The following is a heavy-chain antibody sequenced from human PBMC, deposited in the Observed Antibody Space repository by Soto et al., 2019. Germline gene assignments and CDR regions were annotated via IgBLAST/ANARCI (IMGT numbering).Heavy chain of an antibody. CDR2: IIPIFGTA. CDR3: ARTSSDIVVVPAAKHYNWFDP. Sequence: QVQLVQSGAEVKKPGSSVKVSCKASGGTFSSYAISWVRQAPGQGLEWMGGIIPIFGTANYAQKFQGRVTITADESTSTAYMELSSLRSEDTAVYYCARTSSDIVVVPAAKHYNWFDPWGQGTLVTVSS. CDR1: GGTFSSYA. D-gene: IGHD2-2*01. V-gene: IGHV1-69*01. J-gene: IGHJ5*02.